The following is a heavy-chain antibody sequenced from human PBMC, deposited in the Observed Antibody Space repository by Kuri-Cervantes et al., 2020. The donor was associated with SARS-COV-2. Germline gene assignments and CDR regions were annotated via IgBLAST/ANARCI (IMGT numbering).Heavy chain of an antibody. V-gene: IGHV3-48*01. CDR3: ARDGPMAGTGGDWFDP. Sequence: GESLKISCAASGFTFSSYSMNWVRQAPGKGLEWVSYISSSSSTIYYADSVKGRFTISRDNAKNSLYLQMNSLRAEDTAVYYCARDGPMAGTGGDWFDPWGQGTLVTVSS. D-gene: IGHD1-1*01. CDR1: GFTFSSYS. J-gene: IGHJ5*02. CDR2: ISSSSSTI.